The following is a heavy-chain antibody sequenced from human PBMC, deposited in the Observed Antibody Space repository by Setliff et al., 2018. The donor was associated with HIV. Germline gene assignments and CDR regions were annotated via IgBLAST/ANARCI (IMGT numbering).Heavy chain of an antibody. V-gene: IGHV1-69*13. CDR2: FNPIFTTP. J-gene: IGHJ4*02. Sequence: SLKVSCKSSGGIFSTSSINWVRQAPGQGLEWMGGFNPIFTTPDYAQKFQDRVTMTADESTSTAYMELRGLTSEDTAVYFCARGVRVTVVQRGSSFDYWSQGTLVTVSS. D-gene: IGHD2-21*02. CDR1: GGIFSTSS. CDR3: ARGVRVTVVQRGSSFDY.